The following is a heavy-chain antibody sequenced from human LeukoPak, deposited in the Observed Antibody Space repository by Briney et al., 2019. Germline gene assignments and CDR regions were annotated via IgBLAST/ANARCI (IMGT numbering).Heavy chain of an antibody. D-gene: IGHD6-19*01. CDR3: AKYGAVAGPNWFDP. V-gene: IGHV3-30-3*02. CDR1: GFTFSSYA. CDR2: ISYDGSNK. J-gene: IGHJ5*02. Sequence: GGSLRLSCAASGFTFSSYAMHWVRQAPGKGLEWVAVISYDGSNKYYADSVKGRFTISRDNSKNTLYLQMNSLRAEDTAVYYCAKYGAVAGPNWFDPWGQGTLVTVSS.